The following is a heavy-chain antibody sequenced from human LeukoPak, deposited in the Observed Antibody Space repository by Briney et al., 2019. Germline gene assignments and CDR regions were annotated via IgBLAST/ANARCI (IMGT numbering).Heavy chain of an antibody. CDR1: GGTFSSYT. J-gene: IGHJ5*02. Sequence: SVKVSCKASGGTFSSYTISWVRQAPGQGLEWMGRIIPILGIANYAQKFQGRVTITADKSTSTAHMELSSLRSEDTAVYYCARDGGYYGSGRDPQGWFDPWGQGTLVTVSS. V-gene: IGHV1-69*04. CDR2: IIPILGIA. D-gene: IGHD3-10*01. CDR3: ARDGGYYGSGRDPQGWFDP.